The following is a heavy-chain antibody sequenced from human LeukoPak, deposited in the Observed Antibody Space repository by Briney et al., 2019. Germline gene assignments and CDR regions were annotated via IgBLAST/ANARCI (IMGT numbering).Heavy chain of an antibody. D-gene: IGHD3-10*01. J-gene: IGHJ5*02. CDR3: AHRPIPPFGELLYDDNWFDP. CDR2: IYWNDDK. V-gene: IGHV2-5*01. Sequence: SGPTLVKPTQTLTLTCTFSGFSLSTRGVGVGWIRQPPGKALEWLALIYWNDDKRYSPSLKSRLTITKDTSKNQVVLTMTNMDPVDTATYYCAHRPIPPFGELLYDDNWFDPWGQGTLVTVSS. CDR1: GFSLSTRGVG.